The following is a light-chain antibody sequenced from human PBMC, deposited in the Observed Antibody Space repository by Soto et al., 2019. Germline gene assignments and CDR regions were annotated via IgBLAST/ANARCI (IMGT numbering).Light chain of an antibody. Sequence: QSVLTQPPSASGSPGQSVTISCTGTSSDVGAYKYVSWYQQYPGKAPKLMIYEVTKRPSGVPDRFSGSNSGNTASLTVSGLQAEDEADYYCTSYVGNDIWVFGGGTKLTV. V-gene: IGLV2-8*01. CDR2: EVT. CDR3: TSYVGNDIWV. CDR1: SSDVGAYKY. J-gene: IGLJ3*02.